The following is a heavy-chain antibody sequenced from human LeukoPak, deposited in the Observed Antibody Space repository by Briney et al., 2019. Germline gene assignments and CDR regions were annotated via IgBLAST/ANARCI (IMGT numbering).Heavy chain of an antibody. CDR2: ISYDGSNK. Sequence: GRSLRLSCAASGFTFSSYGMHWVRQALGKGLEWVAVISYDGSNKYYADSVKGRFTISRDNSKNTLYLQMNSLRAEDTAVYYCAKDRATMVRGVIVYYYYGMDVWGQGTTVTVSS. D-gene: IGHD3-10*01. CDR3: AKDRATMVRGVIVYYYYGMDV. J-gene: IGHJ6*02. V-gene: IGHV3-30*18. CDR1: GFTFSSYG.